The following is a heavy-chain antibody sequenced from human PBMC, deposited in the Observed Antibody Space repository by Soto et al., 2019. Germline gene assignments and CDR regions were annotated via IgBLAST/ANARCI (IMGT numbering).Heavy chain of an antibody. V-gene: IGHV1-69*12. J-gene: IGHJ6*02. D-gene: IGHD5-12*01. CDR1: GGTFSSYA. CDR2: IIPIFGTA. Sequence: QVQLVQSGAEVKKPGSSVKVSCKASGGTFSSYAISWVRQAPGQGLEWMGGIIPIFGTADYAQKFQGRVTITAEESTSTAYMELSSLRSEDTDVYYCASPPIVDTIVNYYYGMDVWGQGTTVTVSS. CDR3: ASPPIVDTIVNYYYGMDV.